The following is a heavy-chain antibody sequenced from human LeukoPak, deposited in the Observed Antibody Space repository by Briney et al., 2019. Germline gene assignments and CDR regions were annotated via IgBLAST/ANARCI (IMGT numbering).Heavy chain of an antibody. J-gene: IGHJ5*02. V-gene: IGHV1-8*01. Sequence: ASLKLSCKASGYTFTSYDINWVRQAPGQGLEWMGWMNPNSRTIGYAETLKGRVTMSRDNSISSAYMEMNSLRSEDTAVYYCARERYNSPFWWFDPWGQGTLVTVSS. CDR2: MNPNSRTI. CDR3: ARERYNSPFWWFDP. D-gene: IGHD6-6*01. CDR1: GYTFTSYD.